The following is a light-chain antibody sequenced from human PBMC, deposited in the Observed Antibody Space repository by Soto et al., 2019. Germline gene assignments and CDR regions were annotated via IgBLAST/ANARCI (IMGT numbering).Light chain of an antibody. J-gene: IGKJ5*01. CDR2: AAS. CDR3: QQTYSTPIT. V-gene: IGKV1-39*01. CDR1: QSISNY. Sequence: DIQMTQSPSSLSASVVDIVTISFLASQSISNYLNWYQQRPGKAPKLLIYAASSLQSGVPSRFSGSGSGTDFTLTISSLQPEDFVTYYCQQTYSTPITFGQGTRLEI.